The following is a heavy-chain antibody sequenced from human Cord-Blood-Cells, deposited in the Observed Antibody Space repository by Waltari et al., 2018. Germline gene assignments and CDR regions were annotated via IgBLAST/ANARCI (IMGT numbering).Heavy chain of an antibody. CDR2: IKQDGSEK. CDR1: GFTFSSYW. D-gene: IGHD2-8*01. V-gene: IGHV3-7*01. J-gene: IGHJ4*02. Sequence: EVQLVESGGGLVQPGGSLRLSCAASGFTFSSYWMSWVRQAPGKGREWVGNIKQDGSEKYYVDSVKGRFTISRDNAKNSLYLQMNSLRAEDTAVYYCARVGFGVCFDYWGQGTLVTVSS. CDR3: ARVGFGVCFDY.